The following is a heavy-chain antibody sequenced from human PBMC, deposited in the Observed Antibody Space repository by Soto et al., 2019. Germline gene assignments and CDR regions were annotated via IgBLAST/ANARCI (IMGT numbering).Heavy chain of an antibody. V-gene: IGHV6-1*01. CDR1: GDSVSSNSAA. D-gene: IGHD4-4*01. CDR2: TYYRSKWYN. J-gene: IGHJ4*02. Sequence: QTLSLTCAISGDSVSSNSAAWNWIRQSPSRVLEWLGRTYYRSKWYNDYAVSVKSRITINPDTSKNQFSLQLNSVPPEDTAVYYCARTPIYSNYFDYWGQGTLVPVSS. CDR3: ARTPIYSNYFDY.